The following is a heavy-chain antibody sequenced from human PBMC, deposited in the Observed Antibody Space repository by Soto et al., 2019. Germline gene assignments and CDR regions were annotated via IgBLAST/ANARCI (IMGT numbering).Heavy chain of an antibody. V-gene: IGHV1-18*01. J-gene: IGHJ4*02. CDR3: GREYCRGGRCYSPDY. Sequence: QVQLVQSGAEVKKPGASVKVSCKASGYTFTTFGIIWVRQAPGQGLEWMGWISTYNGNTYYAPKFQGRVTVTTYTSTSTAYMELRSLRSDDTAVYYCGREYCRGGRCYSPDYWGQGTLVTVSS. CDR1: GYTFTTFG. D-gene: IGHD2-15*01. CDR2: ISTYNGNT.